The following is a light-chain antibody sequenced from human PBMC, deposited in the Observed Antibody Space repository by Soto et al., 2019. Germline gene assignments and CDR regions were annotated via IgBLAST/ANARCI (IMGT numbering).Light chain of an antibody. CDR2: EVN. Sequence: QSALTQPASVSGSPGQSITISXTXXXXXVGSYKLVSWYQQHPGKAPKLMIFEVNKRPSGVSNRFSGSKSGNTASLTISGLKVEDEADYYCCSSGGSPTYVFGTGTKLTVL. J-gene: IGLJ1*01. V-gene: IGLV2-23*02. CDR3: CSSGGSPTYV. CDR1: XXXVGSYKL.